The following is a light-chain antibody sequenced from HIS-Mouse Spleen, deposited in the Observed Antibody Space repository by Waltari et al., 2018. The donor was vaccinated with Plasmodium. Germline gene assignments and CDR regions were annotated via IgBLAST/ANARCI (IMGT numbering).Light chain of an antibody. V-gene: IGKV1-5*03. J-gene: IGKJ1*01. CDR1: QSSSSR. CDR3: QQYNSYSWT. Sequence: DIQMTQSPPTLSASVGDRDTITCRASQSSSSRLAWYQQKPGKAPKLLIYKASSLDSGVPSRFSGSVSGTEFTLTISSLQPDDFATYYCQQYNSYSWTFGQGTKVEIK. CDR2: KAS.